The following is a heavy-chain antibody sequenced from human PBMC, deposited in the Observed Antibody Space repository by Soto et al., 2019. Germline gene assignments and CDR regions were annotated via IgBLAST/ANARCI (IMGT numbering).Heavy chain of an antibody. CDR1: GGSISSGGYS. V-gene: IGHV4-30-2*01. J-gene: IGHJ4*02. CDR3: AGGIAARPLGY. Sequence: QLQLQESGSGLVKPSQTLSLTCAVSGGSISSGGYSWSWIRQPPGKGLEWIGYIDHSGSTYYNPSLKSRVTISVDRSKNQSSLRLSSVTAADTAVYYCAGGIAARPLGYWGQGTLVTVSS. CDR2: IDHSGST. D-gene: IGHD6-6*01.